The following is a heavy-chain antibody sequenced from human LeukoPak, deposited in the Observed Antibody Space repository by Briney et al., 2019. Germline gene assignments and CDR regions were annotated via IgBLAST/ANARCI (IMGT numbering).Heavy chain of an antibody. J-gene: IGHJ3*02. CDR3: AKTLLGRGGAFDI. V-gene: IGHV3-30*18. D-gene: IGHD4-23*01. CDR2: ISYDGSNK. CDR1: GFPFSSYG. Sequence: GGSLGLSCAASGFPFSSYGMHWVRQAPGKGLEWVAVISYDGSNKYYADSVKGRFTISRNNSKNTLYLQMNSLRAEDTAVYYCAKTLLGRGGAFDIWGQGTMVTVSS.